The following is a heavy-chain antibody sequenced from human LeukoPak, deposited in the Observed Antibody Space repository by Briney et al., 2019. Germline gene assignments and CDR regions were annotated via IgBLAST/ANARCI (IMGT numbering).Heavy chain of an antibody. CDR3: ARERFGSGSPQWDDVFDY. CDR2: ISYDGSNK. Sequence: PGGSLRLSCAASGFTFSSYAMHWVRQAPGKGLEWVAIISYDGSNKYYADSVKGRFTISRDNSKNTLYLQMNSLRAEDTAVYYCARERFGSGSPQWDDVFDYWGQGTLVTVSS. V-gene: IGHV3-30*04. CDR1: GFTFSSYA. J-gene: IGHJ4*02. D-gene: IGHD3-10*01.